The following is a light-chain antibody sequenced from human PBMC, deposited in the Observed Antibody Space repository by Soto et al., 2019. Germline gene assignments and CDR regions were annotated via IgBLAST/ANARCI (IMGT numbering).Light chain of an antibody. J-gene: IGLJ2*01. V-gene: IGLV4-69*01. CDR1: SGHSNYA. Sequence: QPVLTQSPSASASLGASVKLTCTLSSGHSNYAIAWHQQQSEKGPRYLMKLNSNGSHRKGDGIPDRFSGYRSGAERYLTISSLQSEDEADYYCQTWGSGIVVFGGGTKVTVL. CDR3: QTWGSGIVV. CDR2: LNSNGSH.